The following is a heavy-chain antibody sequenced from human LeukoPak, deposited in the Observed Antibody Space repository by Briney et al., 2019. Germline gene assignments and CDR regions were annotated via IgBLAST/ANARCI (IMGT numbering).Heavy chain of an antibody. CDR2: IGTAGDT. CDR3: ARNPDVWQDYYYYGMDV. J-gene: IGHJ6*02. CDR1: GLTFSSYD. V-gene: IGHV3-13*01. Sequence: QAGGSLRLSCAASGLTFSSYDMHWVRQATGKGLEWVSAIGTAGDTYYPGSVKGRFTISRENAKNSLYLQMNSLRAGDTAVYYCARNPDVWQDYYYYGMDVWGQGTTVTVSS.